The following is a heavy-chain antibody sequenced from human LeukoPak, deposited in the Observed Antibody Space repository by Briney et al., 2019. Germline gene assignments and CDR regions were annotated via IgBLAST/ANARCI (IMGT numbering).Heavy chain of an antibody. D-gene: IGHD3-3*01. CDR3: ARKGITIFGVVKGLDY. CDR1: GGSFSGYY. J-gene: IGHJ4*02. CDR2: INHSGST. V-gene: IGHV4-34*01. Sequence: SETLSLTCAVHGGSFSGYYWSWIRQPPGKGLEWIGEINHSGSTNYNPSLKSRVTISVDTSKNQFSLKLSSVTAADTAVYYCARKGITIFGVVKGLDYWGQGTLVTVSS.